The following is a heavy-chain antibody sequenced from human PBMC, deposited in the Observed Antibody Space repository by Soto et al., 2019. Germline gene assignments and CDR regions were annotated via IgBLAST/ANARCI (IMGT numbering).Heavy chain of an antibody. CDR1: GGSISSSSYY. Sequence: QLQLQESGPGLVKPSETLSLTCTVSGGSISSSSYYWGWIRQPPGKGLEWIGRIYYSGCTYYNPSLKSRATISVDTSNHQFSLKLSSVTAADPAVYYCAAYPPQYSVYFDYWGQGTLVTVSS. J-gene: IGHJ4*02. CDR2: IYYSGCT. CDR3: AAYPPQYSVYFDY. V-gene: IGHV4-39*01. D-gene: IGHD2-15*01.